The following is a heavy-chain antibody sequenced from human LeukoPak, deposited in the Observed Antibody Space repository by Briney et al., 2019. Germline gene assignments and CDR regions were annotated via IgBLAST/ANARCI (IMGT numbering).Heavy chain of an antibody. CDR3: AIGRGGQQLGDY. D-gene: IGHD6-13*01. V-gene: IGHV5-51*01. J-gene: IGHJ4*02. CDR1: EYSFLNYC. CDR2: IYPDDSDT. Sequence: GESLKISCKHSEYSFLNYCIGWVLQMPGKGLEWMGMIYPDDSDTRYSPSFKGQVTISVDKSINTAYLQWSSLKASDTAMYYCAIGRGGQQLGDYWGQGTLVTVSS.